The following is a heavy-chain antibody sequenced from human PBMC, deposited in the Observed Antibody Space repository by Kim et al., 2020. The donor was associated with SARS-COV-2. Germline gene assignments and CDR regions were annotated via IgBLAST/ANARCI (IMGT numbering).Heavy chain of an antibody. Sequence: ASVKVSCKASGYTFTSYYMHWVRQAPGQGLEWMGIINPSGGSTSYAQKFQGRVTMTRDTSTSTVYMELSSLRSEDTAVYYCARDASGGGFPGTLYYYYGMDVWGQGTTVTVSS. V-gene: IGHV1-46*01. J-gene: IGHJ6*02. CDR3: ARDASGGGFPGTLYYYYGMDV. D-gene: IGHD3-16*01. CDR2: INPSGGST. CDR1: GYTFTSYY.